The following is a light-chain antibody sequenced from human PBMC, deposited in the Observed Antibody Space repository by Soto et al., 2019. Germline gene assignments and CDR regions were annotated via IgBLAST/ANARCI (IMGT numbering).Light chain of an antibody. CDR3: QHYNSWPRTWT. Sequence: EIVLTQSPATLSLSPGERATLSCRAGQSVSSYLAWYQQKPGQAPRLLIYDASNRATGIPDRFSGSASGTDFTLTISSLQSEDFAVYHCQHYNSWPRTWTFGQGTKVDI. CDR2: DAS. J-gene: IGKJ1*01. CDR1: QSVSSY. V-gene: IGKV3-11*01.